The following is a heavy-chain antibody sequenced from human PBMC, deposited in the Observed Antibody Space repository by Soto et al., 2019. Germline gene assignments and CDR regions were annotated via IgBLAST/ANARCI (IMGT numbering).Heavy chain of an antibody. V-gene: IGHV3-23*01. CDR2: LGTSGNT. J-gene: IGHJ4*01. D-gene: IGHD1-1*01. CDR1: GFTFTNYA. Sequence: HPGGSLRLSCAASGFTFTNYAMSWVRQAPGKGLEWVSTLGTSGNTYYADSVKGRFTISRDSSKNTLYLQTNSLRVEDTAVYYCTKRGTAATSKYFLDYWGHGTLVTVSS. CDR3: TKRGTAATSKYFLDY.